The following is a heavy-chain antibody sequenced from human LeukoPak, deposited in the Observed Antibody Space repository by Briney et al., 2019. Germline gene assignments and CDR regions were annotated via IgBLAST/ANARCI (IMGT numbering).Heavy chain of an antibody. CDR1: GYTVAELS. D-gene: IGHD5-24*01. CDR3: ATVATIEGFFDY. Sequence: ASVKVSCKVSGYTVAELSIHWVRQAPGKGLEWMGGFDPEDGKKFYAPKFQGRVTLTEDTSIDTAYLEMSRLRSEDTAVYYCATVATIEGFFDYWGQGTLVTVSS. J-gene: IGHJ4*02. V-gene: IGHV1-24*01. CDR2: FDPEDGKK.